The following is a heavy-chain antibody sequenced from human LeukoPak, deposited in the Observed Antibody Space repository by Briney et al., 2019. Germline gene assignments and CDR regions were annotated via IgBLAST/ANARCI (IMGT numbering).Heavy chain of an antibody. CDR2: INHSGST. Sequence: SETLSLTCAVYGGSFSGYYWSWIRQPPGKGLEWIGEINHSGSTNYNPSLKSRVTISVDTSKNQFSLKLSSVTAADTAVYYCARENWLELSYYYMDVWGKGTTVTVSS. J-gene: IGHJ6*03. CDR3: ARENWLELSYYYMDV. CDR1: GGSFSGYY. V-gene: IGHV4-34*01. D-gene: IGHD1-7*01.